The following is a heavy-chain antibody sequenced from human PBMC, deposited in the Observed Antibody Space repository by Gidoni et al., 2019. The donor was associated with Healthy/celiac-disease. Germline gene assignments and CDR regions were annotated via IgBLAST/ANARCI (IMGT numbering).Heavy chain of an antibody. CDR3: ALGGYCSGGSCYSSLNFDY. D-gene: IGHD2-15*01. Sequence: QVQLVQSGAEVKKPGASVKVSCKVSGYTLTELSMPWVRQAPGKGLEWMGGFDPEDGETIYAQKFQGRVTMTEDTSTDTAYMELSSLRSEDTAVYYCALGGYCSGGSCYSSLNFDYWGQGTLVTVSS. CDR2: FDPEDGET. J-gene: IGHJ4*02. CDR1: GYTLTELS. V-gene: IGHV1-24*01.